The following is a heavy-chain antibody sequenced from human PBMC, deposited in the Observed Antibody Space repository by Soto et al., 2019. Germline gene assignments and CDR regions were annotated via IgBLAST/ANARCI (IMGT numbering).Heavy chain of an antibody. CDR3: ARRVETLERPLLLYYYHTDV. CDR1: GGSINNRGHY. V-gene: IGHV4-39*01. CDR2: IYYTGIT. J-gene: IGHJ6*03. D-gene: IGHD2-21*02. Sequence: QMQLQESGPGLVKTSETLSLICTVSGGSINNRGHYWGWVRQSPGKGLEWIASIYYTGITYLNPSLKSRVTISVDTAKNQFSLGVTSVTAADTAVYYCARRVETLERPLLLYYYHTDVWGQGTTVIVSS.